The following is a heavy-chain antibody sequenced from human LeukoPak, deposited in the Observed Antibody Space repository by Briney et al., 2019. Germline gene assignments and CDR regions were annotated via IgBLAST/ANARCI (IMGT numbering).Heavy chain of an antibody. V-gene: IGHV5-51*01. Sequence: GESLKIFCKGSGYSFTSYWIGWVRQMPGKGLEWMGIIYPGDSDTRYSPSFQGQVTISADKSISTAYLQWSSLKASDTAMYYCARRPIPREFDSNSSYYFDYWGQGTLVTVSS. D-gene: IGHD6-6*01. CDR2: IYPGDSDT. J-gene: IGHJ4*02. CDR1: GYSFTSYW. CDR3: ARRPIPREFDSNSSYYFDY.